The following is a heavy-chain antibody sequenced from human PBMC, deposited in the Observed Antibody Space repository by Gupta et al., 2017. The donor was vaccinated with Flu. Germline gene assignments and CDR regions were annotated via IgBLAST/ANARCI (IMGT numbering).Heavy chain of an antibody. CDR2: ISASSGTT. J-gene: IGHJ4*02. D-gene: IGHD1-7*01. V-gene: IGHV3-23*01. Sequence: EVQLLESGGGLVQPGGSLRLPCAASDFTFSSFGMTWVRLAPGKGLEWFSTISASSGTTYLADSVKGRFTISRDNSKNTLYLQMNSLRAEDTAIYYCARVVVSDWNYCFGYWGQGTLVTVSS. CDR3: ARVVVSDWNYCFGY. CDR1: DFTFSSFG.